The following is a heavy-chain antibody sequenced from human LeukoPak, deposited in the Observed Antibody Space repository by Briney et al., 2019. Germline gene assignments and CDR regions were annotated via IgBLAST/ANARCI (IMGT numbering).Heavy chain of an antibody. CDR1: GASFSSHY. CDR2: IFDSGST. V-gene: IGHV4-59*11. J-gene: IGHJ4*02. Sequence: PSETLSLTCTVSGASFSSHYWSWIRQPPGKGLEWIGYIFDSGSTNYSPSLKSRVAISMDTSKNQFSLKLSSVTAADTAVYYCARSLDYLNYWDYWGQGTLVTVSS. D-gene: IGHD2/OR15-2a*01. CDR3: ARSLDYLNYWDY.